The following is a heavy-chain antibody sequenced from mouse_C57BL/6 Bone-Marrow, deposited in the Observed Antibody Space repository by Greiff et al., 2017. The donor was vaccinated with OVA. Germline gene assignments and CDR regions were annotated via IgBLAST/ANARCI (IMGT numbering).Heavy chain of an antibody. J-gene: IGHJ4*01. Sequence: VKLVESGAELVRPGASVTLSCKASGYTFTDYEMHWVKQTPVHGLEWIGAIDPETGGTAYNQKFKGKAILTVDKSSSTAYMQLSSLTSEDSAVYYCAREGPWGQGTSVTVSS. V-gene: IGHV1-15*01. CDR3: AREGP. CDR1: GYTFTDYE. CDR2: IDPETGGT.